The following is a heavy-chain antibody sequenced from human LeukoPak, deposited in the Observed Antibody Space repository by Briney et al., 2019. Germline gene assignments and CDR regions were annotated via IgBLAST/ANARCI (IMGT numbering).Heavy chain of an antibody. CDR2: IISNGGST. CDR1: GFTFSSYS. J-gene: IGHJ6*03. D-gene: IGHD1-26*01. Sequence: PGGSLRLSCAASGFTFSSYSMHWVRQAPGKGLESVSAIISNGGSTYYANSVKGRFTISRDNSKNTLYLQMGSLRVEDMAVYYCARVRMGATVSDFYYYYMDVWAKGPRSPSP. CDR3: ARVRMGATVSDFYYYYMDV. V-gene: IGHV3-64*01.